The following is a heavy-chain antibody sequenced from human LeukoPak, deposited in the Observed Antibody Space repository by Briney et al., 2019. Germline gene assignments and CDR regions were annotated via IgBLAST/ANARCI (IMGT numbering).Heavy chain of an antibody. J-gene: IGHJ6*03. CDR3: ARDWPELGYCSSTSCSYYYYMDV. V-gene: IGHV4-59*01. Sequence: PSETLSLTCTVSGGSISSYYWSWIRQPPGKGLEWIGYIYYSGSTNYNPSLKSRVTISVDTSKNQFSLKLSSVTAADTAGYYCARDWPELGYCSSTSCSYYYYMDVWGKGTTVTVSS. CDR1: GGSISSYY. D-gene: IGHD2-2*01. CDR2: IYYSGST.